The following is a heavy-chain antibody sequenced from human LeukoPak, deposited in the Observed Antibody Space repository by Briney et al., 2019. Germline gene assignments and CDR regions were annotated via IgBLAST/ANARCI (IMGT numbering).Heavy chain of an antibody. V-gene: IGHV1-18*01. Sequence: ASVKVSCKASGYTFTSYGISWVRQAPGQGLEWMGWISAYNGNTNYAQKLQGRVTMTTDTSTSTAYMELRSLRSDDTAVYYCARDPCSSTSCYFNYYYYGMDVWGQGTTVTVSS. D-gene: IGHD2-2*01. CDR3: ARDPCSSTSCYFNYYYYGMDV. J-gene: IGHJ6*02. CDR1: GYTFTSYG. CDR2: ISAYNGNT.